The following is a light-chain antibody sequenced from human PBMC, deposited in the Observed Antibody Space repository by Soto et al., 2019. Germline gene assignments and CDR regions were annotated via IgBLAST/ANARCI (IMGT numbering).Light chain of an antibody. Sequence: EIVLTQSPGTLSLCPGERATLSCRASQSVSSGFLAWYQQKPGQAPRLLIYGASSRATGIPDRFSGSGSGTDFTLTISRLEPEDFAVYYCQQYGRSVTFGGGTKVEIK. CDR2: GAS. J-gene: IGKJ4*01. CDR3: QQYGRSVT. CDR1: QSVSSGF. V-gene: IGKV3-20*01.